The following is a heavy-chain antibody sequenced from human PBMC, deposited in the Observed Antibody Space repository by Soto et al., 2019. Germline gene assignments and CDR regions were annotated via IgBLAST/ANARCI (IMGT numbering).Heavy chain of an antibody. D-gene: IGHD3-10*01. V-gene: IGHV4-34*01. CDR2: INHSGST. Sequence: PSETLSLTCAVYGGSFSGYCWSWIRQPPGKGLEWIGEINHSGSTNYNPSLKSRVTISVDTSKNQFSLKLSSVTAADTAVYYCARGQVDYYGSGTQDGVYWGQGTLVTVSS. CDR3: ARGQVDYYGSGTQDGVY. J-gene: IGHJ4*02. CDR1: GGSFSGYC.